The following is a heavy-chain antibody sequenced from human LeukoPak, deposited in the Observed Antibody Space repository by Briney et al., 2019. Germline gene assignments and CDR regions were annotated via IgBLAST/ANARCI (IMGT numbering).Heavy chain of an antibody. CDR2: IYSGGST. D-gene: IGHD6-13*01. CDR1: GFTFSSYA. J-gene: IGHJ4*02. Sequence: PGGSLRLSCAASGFTFSSYATSWVRQAPGKGLEWVSVIYSGGSTYYADSVKGRFTISRGNSKNTLYLQMNSLRAEDTAVYYCARGPYSSSWYTAEVAYFDYWGQGTLVTVSS. V-gene: IGHV3-53*01. CDR3: ARGPYSSSWYTAEVAYFDY.